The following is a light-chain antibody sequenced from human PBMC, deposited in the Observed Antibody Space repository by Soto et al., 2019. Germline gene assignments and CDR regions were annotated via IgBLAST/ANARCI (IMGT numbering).Light chain of an antibody. CDR2: EVS. Sequence: QSVLTQPAYVSGSPGQSITISCTGTSSDIGGYNYVSWYQQHPGKAPKLMISEVSNRPSGVSNRFSGSKSGNTASLTISGLQTEDEADYYCCSYTTTSTPFVFGTGTKV. J-gene: IGLJ1*01. V-gene: IGLV2-14*01. CDR3: CSYTTTSTPFV. CDR1: SSDIGGYNY.